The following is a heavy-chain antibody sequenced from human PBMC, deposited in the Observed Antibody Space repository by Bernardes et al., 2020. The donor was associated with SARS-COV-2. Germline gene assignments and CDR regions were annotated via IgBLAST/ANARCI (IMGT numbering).Heavy chain of an antibody. CDR3: ARDVFCSSTSCYEENYYYYGMDV. D-gene: IGHD2-2*01. CDR1: GFTFSSYW. V-gene: IGHV3-7*05. J-gene: IGHJ6*02. CDR2: IKQDGSEK. Sequence: GGSLRLSCATSGFTFSSYWMSWVRQAPGKGLEWVANIKQDGSEKYYVDSVKGRFTISRDNAKNSLYLQMNSLRAEDMAVYYCARDVFCSSTSCYEENYYYYGMDVWGQGTTVTVSS.